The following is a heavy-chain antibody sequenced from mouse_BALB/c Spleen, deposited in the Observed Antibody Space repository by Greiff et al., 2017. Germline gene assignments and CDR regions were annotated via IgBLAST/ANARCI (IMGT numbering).Heavy chain of an antibody. D-gene: IGHD2-3*01. Sequence: QVQLQQSGAELMKPGASVKISCKATGYTFSSYWIEWVKQRPGHGLEWIGEILPGSGSTNYNEKFKGKATFTADTSSNTAYMQLSSLTSEDSAVYYCARSRDGYYGYFDVWGAGTTVTVSS. V-gene: IGHV1-9*01. CDR1: GYTFSSYW. CDR3: ARSRDGYYGYFDV. J-gene: IGHJ1*01. CDR2: ILPGSGST.